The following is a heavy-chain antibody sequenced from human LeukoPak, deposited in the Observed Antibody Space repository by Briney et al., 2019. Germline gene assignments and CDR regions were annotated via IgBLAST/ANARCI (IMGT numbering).Heavy chain of an antibody. CDR2: FYNGINT. D-gene: IGHD5-18*01. J-gene: IGHJ4*02. CDR3: ARVGSGNTYGYGDY. V-gene: IGHV3-66*01. Sequence: GGSLRLSCAATGLTVSSNYMSWVRQAPGKGLEWVSVFYNGINTYYADSVKGRFTTSRDNSKNTLYLQMNSLRVEDTAVYFCARVGSGNTYGYGDYWGQGTLVTVSS. CDR1: GLTVSSNY.